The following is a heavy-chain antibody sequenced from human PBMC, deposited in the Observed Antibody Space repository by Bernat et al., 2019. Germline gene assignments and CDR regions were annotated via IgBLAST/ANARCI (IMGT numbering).Heavy chain of an antibody. CDR3: ARISTYYFDY. Sequence: EVQLVESGGGLVQPGGSLRLSCAASGFTFSSYEMNWVRQAPGKGLEWVSYISNSGSIIYYADSVKGRFTISRDNAKNSLYLQMNSLRAEDTAVYYCARISTYYFDYWGQGTLVTVSS. V-gene: IGHV3-48*03. J-gene: IGHJ4*02. CDR1: GFTFSSYE. D-gene: IGHD3-16*02. CDR2: ISNSGSII.